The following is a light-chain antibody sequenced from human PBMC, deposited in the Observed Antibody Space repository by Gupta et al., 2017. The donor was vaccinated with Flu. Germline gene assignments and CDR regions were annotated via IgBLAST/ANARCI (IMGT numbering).Light chain of an antibody. CDR2: KAS. CDR3: QQYNSYPHT. Sequence: PSTLPASVGDRVTITCRASQSISTWLAWYQQKPGKAPEFLIYKASNLQSGVPSRFSGSGSGTEFTLTSSSLQPDDFATYYCQQYNSYPHTFGQGTKLETK. J-gene: IGKJ2*01. V-gene: IGKV1-5*03. CDR1: QSISTW.